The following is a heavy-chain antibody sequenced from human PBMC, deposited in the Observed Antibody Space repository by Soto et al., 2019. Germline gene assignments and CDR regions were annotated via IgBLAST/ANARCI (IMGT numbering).Heavy chain of an antibody. J-gene: IGHJ6*02. D-gene: IGHD3-3*01. V-gene: IGHV3-21*01. CDR2: ISSSSSYI. Sequence: GGSLSLSCAASGFTFSSYSMNWVRQAPGKGLEWVSSISSSSSYIYYTDSVKGRFTISRDNAKNSLYLQMNSLRAEDTALYYCARAGRITIFGVVTDYYYYGMDVWGQGTTVTVSS. CDR3: ARAGRITIFGVVTDYYYYGMDV. CDR1: GFTFSSYS.